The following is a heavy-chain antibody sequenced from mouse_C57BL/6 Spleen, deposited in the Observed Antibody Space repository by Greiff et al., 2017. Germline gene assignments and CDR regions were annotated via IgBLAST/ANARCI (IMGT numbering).Heavy chain of an antibody. D-gene: IGHD1-1*01. CDR3: ARGLYYASTDYYAMDY. Sequence: EVQLQESGPSLVRPSQTLSLTCTVTGFSINSDCYWIWIRQFPGNKLEYIGYTFYSGITYYNPSLESRTYITRDTSKNQYTLKLRSVTTEDTATYDCARGLYYASTDYYAMDYWGQGTSVTVSS. CDR1: GFSINSDCY. J-gene: IGHJ4*01. V-gene: IGHV3-3*01. CDR2: TFYSGIT.